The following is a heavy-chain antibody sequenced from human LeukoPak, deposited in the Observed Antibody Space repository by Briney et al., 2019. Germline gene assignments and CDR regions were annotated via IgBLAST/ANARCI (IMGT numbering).Heavy chain of an antibody. CDR2: ISSSSSYI. D-gene: IGHD4-23*01. V-gene: IGHV3-21*01. J-gene: IGHJ4*02. CDR3: ARGISYGGNRKGLPY. CDR1: GFTFSSYA. Sequence: GGSLRLSCAASGFTFSSYAMSWVRQAPGKGLEWVSSISSSSSYIYYADSVKGRFTISRDNAKNSLYLQMNSLRAEDTAVYYCARGISYGGNRKGLPYWGQGTLVTVSS.